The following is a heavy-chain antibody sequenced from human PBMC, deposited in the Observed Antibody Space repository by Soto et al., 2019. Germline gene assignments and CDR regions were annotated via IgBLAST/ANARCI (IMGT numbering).Heavy chain of an antibody. CDR1: GGSISSGGYY. V-gene: IGHV4-31*03. CDR2: IYYSGST. J-gene: IGHJ6*02. D-gene: IGHD3-10*01. Sequence: SETLSLTCTVSGGSISSGGYYWSWIRQHPGKGLEWIGYIYYSGSTYYNPSLKSRVTISVDTSKNQFSLKLSSVTAADTAVYYCALWFGDRGGMDVWGQGTTVTVSS. CDR3: ALWFGDRGGMDV.